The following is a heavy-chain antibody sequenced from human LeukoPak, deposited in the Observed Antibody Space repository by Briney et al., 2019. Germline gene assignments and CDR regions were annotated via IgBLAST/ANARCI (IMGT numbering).Heavy chain of an antibody. J-gene: IGHJ6*03. V-gene: IGHV3-30*18. D-gene: IGHD3-3*01. Sequence: GGSLRLSCAASGFTFSSYGMHWVRQAPGKGLEWVAVISYDGSNKYYADSVKGRFTISRDNSKNTLYLQMNSLRAEDTAVYYCEKHFYDLWAPYYYMDVWGKGTTVTVSS. CDR3: EKHFYDLWAPYYYMDV. CDR1: GFTFSSYG. CDR2: ISYDGSNK.